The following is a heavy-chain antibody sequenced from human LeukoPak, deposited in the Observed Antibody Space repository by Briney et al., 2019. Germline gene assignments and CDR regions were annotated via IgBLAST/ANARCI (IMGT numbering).Heavy chain of an antibody. D-gene: IGHD6-13*01. Sequence: SETLPLTCAVSGGSISSGGYSWSWIRQPPGKGLEWIGYIYHSGSTYYNPSLKSRVTISVDRSKNQFSLKLSSVTAADTAVYYCARGLDQYSGSWYHYYYYGMDVWGKGTTVTVSS. CDR3: ARGLDQYSGSWYHYYYYGMDV. J-gene: IGHJ6*04. CDR2: IYHSGST. V-gene: IGHV4-30-2*01. CDR1: GGSISSGGYS.